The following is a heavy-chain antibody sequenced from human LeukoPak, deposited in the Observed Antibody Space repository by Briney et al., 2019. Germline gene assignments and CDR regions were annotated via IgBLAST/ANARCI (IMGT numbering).Heavy chain of an antibody. J-gene: IGHJ5*02. CDR3: ARGLLGYCSSTSCGGCWFDP. CDR1: GGSFSGYY. D-gene: IGHD2-2*01. Sequence: SETLSLTCAVYGGSFSGYYWSWIRQPPGKGLEWIGEINNSGSTNYNTSLRSRGTISVDTSKHQFSLKLSSVTAADTAVYYCARGLLGYCSSTSCGGCWFDPWGQGTLVTVSS. CDR2: INNSGST. V-gene: IGHV4-34*01.